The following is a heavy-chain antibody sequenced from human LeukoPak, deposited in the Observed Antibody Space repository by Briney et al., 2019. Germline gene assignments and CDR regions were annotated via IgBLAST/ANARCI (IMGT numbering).Heavy chain of an antibody. Sequence: SETLSLTCTVSGGSISSSSYYWGWIRQPPGKGLEWIGSIYYSGSTYYNPSLKSRVTISVDTSKNQFSLKLSSVTAADTAVYYCARATHYDSSGPTGAFDIWGQGTMVTVSS. CDR3: ARATHYDSSGPTGAFDI. J-gene: IGHJ3*02. V-gene: IGHV4-39*07. CDR2: IYYSGST. CDR1: GGSISSSSYY. D-gene: IGHD3-22*01.